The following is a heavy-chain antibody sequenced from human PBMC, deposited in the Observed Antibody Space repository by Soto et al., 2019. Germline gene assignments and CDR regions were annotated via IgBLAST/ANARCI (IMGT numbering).Heavy chain of an antibody. V-gene: IGHV1-2*02. D-gene: IGHD3-10*01. CDR1: GYTFTGYY. Sequence: ASVKVSCKASGYTFTGYYMHWVRQAPGQGLEWMGWINPNSGGTNYAQKFQGRVTMTRDTSISTAYMELSRLRSDDTAVYYCAGGRLGYGSGRALDYWGQGTLVTVSS. CDR2: INPNSGGT. J-gene: IGHJ4*02. CDR3: AGGRLGYGSGRALDY.